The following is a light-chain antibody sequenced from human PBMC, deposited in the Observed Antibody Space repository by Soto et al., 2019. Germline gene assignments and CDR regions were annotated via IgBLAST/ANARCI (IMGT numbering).Light chain of an antibody. CDR1: QNLLYSSINKNY. J-gene: IGKJ4*01. V-gene: IGKV4-1*01. Sequence: DIVMTQSPDSLAVSLGERATINCKSSQNLLYSSINKNYLAWYQQKPGQPPKLLIYWASTRESGVPDRFSGSGSGTDFTLTISSLQAEDVAVYYCQQYDRTPLTFGGGTKVEIK. CDR3: QQYDRTPLT. CDR2: WAS.